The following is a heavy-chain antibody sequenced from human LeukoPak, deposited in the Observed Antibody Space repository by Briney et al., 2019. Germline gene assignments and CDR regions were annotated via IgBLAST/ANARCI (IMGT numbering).Heavy chain of an antibody. V-gene: IGHV4-31*03. CDR2: IYHAGST. CDR3: ARATHYSASTGGPYMDV. CDR1: GGSISSGGYF. D-gene: IGHD3-22*01. J-gene: IGHJ6*03. Sequence: SETLSLTCTVSGGSISSGGYFWSWIRQHPGKGLEWIAHIYHAGSTHDNPSLRGRVAISLDTSANQFSLRLSSVTAADTAVYFCARATHYSASTGGPYMDVWGQGTTVTVSS.